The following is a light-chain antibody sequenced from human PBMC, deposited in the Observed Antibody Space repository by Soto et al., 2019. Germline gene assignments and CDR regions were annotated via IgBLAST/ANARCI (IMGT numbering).Light chain of an antibody. CDR1: RRISEF. J-gene: IGKJ1*01. V-gene: IGKV1-39*01. CDR2: STS. CDR3: QQTYSTPWT. Sequence: DIPMTQSPSSLSASIGDRVTITCRASRRISEFLNWYQQKPGKPPRLLIYSTSSFGSGVPSRFSGSVSGTLFSLSISNLQPADVATYYCQQTYSTPWTFGQGTRVDIK.